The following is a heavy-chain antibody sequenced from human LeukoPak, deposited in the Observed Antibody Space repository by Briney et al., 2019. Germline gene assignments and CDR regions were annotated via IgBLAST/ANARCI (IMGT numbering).Heavy chain of an antibody. Sequence: ASVKVSCKASGYSVTNYGVTWVSQAPGQGLEWMGWISGFSGHTQIAQQVQGRIMLTTDTSTSTAYMELSSLRSDDTAVYFCARVHYDSSSLLDPWGQGTLVTVSS. CDR3: ARVHYDSSSLLDP. CDR1: GYSVTNYG. V-gene: IGHV1-18*01. CDR2: ISGFSGHT. D-gene: IGHD3-22*01. J-gene: IGHJ5*02.